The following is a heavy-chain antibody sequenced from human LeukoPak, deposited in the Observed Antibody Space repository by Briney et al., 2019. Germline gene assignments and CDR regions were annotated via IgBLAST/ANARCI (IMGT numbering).Heavy chain of an antibody. D-gene: IGHD3-22*01. CDR2: IRRKRNSYTT. Sequence: PGGSLRLSCVASGFTFSDYVLDWVRQAPGKGLKWVGRIRRKRNSYTTEYAASVKGRFSISRDDLKKTLYLHMNSLQTEDTAVYHCSRDGAEGDNSAFDIWGPGTMVTVSS. V-gene: IGHV3-72*01. J-gene: IGHJ3*02. CDR1: GFTFSDYV. CDR3: SRDGAEGDNSAFDI.